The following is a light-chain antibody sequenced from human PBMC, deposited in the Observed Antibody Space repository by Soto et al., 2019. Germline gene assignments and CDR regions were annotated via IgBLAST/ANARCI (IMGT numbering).Light chain of an antibody. CDR2: SNN. V-gene: IGLV1-44*01. Sequence: QSVLTRAPSASGTPGQSITISCSGSSSNIGSNTVNWYQQLPGTAPKLLIYSNNQRPSGVPDRFSGSKSGTSASLAISGLQSEDEADYYCAAWDDSLNGHYVFGTGTKVTVL. CDR1: SSNIGSNT. J-gene: IGLJ1*01. CDR3: AAWDDSLNGHYV.